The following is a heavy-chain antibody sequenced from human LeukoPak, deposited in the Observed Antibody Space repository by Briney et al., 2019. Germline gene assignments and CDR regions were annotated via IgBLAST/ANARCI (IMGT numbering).Heavy chain of an antibody. CDR2: ISGSGGST. D-gene: IGHD3-16*01. J-gene: IGHJ4*02. V-gene: IGHV3-23*01. Sequence: GGSLRLSCAASGFTFSSYAMSWVRQAPGKGLEWVSAISGSGGSTYYADSVKGRFTISRDNSKNTLYLQMNSLRAEDTALYYWAKEEAFMFTFGGGGFDYWGQGTLVTVSS. CDR3: AKEEAFMFTFGGGGFDY. CDR1: GFTFSSYA.